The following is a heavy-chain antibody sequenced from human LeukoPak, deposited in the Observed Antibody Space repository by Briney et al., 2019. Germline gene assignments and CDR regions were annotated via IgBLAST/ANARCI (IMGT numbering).Heavy chain of an antibody. D-gene: IGHD3-16*01. V-gene: IGHV3-7*01. CDR2: IKQDGSEK. Sequence: PGGSLRLSCAASEFTLNSYWMTWVRQAPGKGLEWVANIKQDGSEKYYVDSVKGRFTISRDNAKNSLYLQMNSLRAEDTAVYYCARDWADWGQGTLVTVSS. CDR3: ARDWAD. CDR1: EFTLNSYW. J-gene: IGHJ4*02.